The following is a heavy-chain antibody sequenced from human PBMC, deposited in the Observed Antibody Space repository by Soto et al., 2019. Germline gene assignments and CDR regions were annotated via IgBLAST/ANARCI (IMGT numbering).Heavy chain of an antibody. Sequence: XSVKVSCKDSVYMFSYYFIHWVRQAPGQGLEWMGRINPNSGNTKFDQDFQGRVTMTRDTSVNTAYMQLSSLRSDDAAVYYCARALCGGDCYSSLDYWGQGYRVTVSS. V-gene: IGHV1-2*06. CDR3: ARALCGGDCYSSLDY. J-gene: IGHJ4*02. D-gene: IGHD2-21*02. CDR1: VYMFSYYF. CDR2: INPNSGNT.